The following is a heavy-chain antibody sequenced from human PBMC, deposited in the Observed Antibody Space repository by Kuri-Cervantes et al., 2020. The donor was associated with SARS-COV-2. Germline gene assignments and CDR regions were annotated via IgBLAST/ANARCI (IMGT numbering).Heavy chain of an antibody. CDR3: ASCTSCYFGDYRVTFDY. J-gene: IGHJ4*02. CDR1: GGTFSSYA. D-gene: IGHD2-2*01. V-gene: IGHV1-69*05. Sequence: SVKVSCKASGGTFSSYAISWVRQAPGQGLEWMGGIIPIFGTAIYAQKFQGRVTITTDESTSTAYMELSSLRSEDTAVYYCASCTSCYFGDYRVTFDYWGQGTLVTVSS. CDR2: IIPIFGTA.